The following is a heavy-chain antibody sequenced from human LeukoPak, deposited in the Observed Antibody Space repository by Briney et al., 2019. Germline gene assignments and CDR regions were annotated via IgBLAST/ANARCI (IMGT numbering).Heavy chain of an antibody. CDR2: ISAYNGNT. CDR1: GHTFTSYG. Sequence: GASVKVSCKASGHTFTSYGISWVRQAPGQGLEWMGWISAYNGNTNYAQKLQGRVTMTTDTSTSTAYMELRSLRSDDTAVYYCARTTGITGTTPLDYWGQGTLVTVSS. CDR3: ARTTGITGTTPLDY. J-gene: IGHJ4*02. D-gene: IGHD1-7*01. V-gene: IGHV1-18*01.